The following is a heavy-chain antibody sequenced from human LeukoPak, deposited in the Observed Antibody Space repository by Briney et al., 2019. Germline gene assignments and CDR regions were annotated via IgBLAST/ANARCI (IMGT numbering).Heavy chain of an antibody. D-gene: IGHD3-22*01. CDR3: AADYYDSSGYYVYFQH. CDR1: GYTFTSYA. J-gene: IGHJ1*01. Sequence: ASVKVSCKASGYTFTSYAMHWVRQAPGQRLEWMGWINAGNGNTKYSQKFQGRVTITRDTSASTAYMELSSLRSEDTAVYYCAADYYDSSGYYVYFQHWGQGTLVTVSS. CDR2: INAGNGNT. V-gene: IGHV1-3*01.